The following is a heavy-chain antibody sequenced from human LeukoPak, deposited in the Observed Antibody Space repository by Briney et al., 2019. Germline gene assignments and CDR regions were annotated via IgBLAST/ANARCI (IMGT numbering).Heavy chain of an antibody. J-gene: IGHJ4*02. CDR3: VRDGGVSGYDLLDY. D-gene: IGHD5-12*01. V-gene: IGHV3-7*01. CDR1: GFTFSNNW. Sequence: PAGSLRLSWAPSGFTFSNNWMTWVRQAPGKVLEWVAHIHKDGSEGHYVDAVKARFTISRDNAKNSLSLQMNSLRAEDTAVYYCVRDGGVSGYDLLDYWGQGTVVTVSS. CDR2: IHKDGSEG.